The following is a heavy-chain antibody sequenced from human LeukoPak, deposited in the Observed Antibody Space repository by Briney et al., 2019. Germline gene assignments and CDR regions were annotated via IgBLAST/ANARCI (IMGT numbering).Heavy chain of an antibody. CDR1: GYTFTNYG. J-gene: IGHJ5*02. CDR3: ARALYSDYYSYLNWFDP. D-gene: IGHD5-12*01. V-gene: IGHV1-18*01. CDR2: IGAYNGHT. Sequence: ASVKVSCKASGYTFTNYGIGWVRQAPGQGLEWMGWIGAYNGHTNYAQKFQGRVTMTADTSTSTAYVELRSLRSDDTAIYYCARALYSDYYSYLNWFDPWGQGTLVTVSS.